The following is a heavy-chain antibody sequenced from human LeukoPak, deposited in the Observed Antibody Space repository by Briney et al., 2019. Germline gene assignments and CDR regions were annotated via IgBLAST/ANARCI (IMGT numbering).Heavy chain of an antibody. CDR3: ARDDWKISYDSSGRGRKTWFDP. V-gene: IGHV4-4*07. CDR2: SLSYGRT. J-gene: IGHJ5*02. D-gene: IGHD3-22*01. Sequence: SETLSPTSPVSGGSISSFSWGWLRQPAKDVLGWGRRSLSYGRTNYNPSPKGQVTIPLDTSKNQFSLKLSSVTAADTAVYYCARDDWKISYDSSGRGRKTWFDPWGRGTLVTVSS. CDR1: GGSISSFS.